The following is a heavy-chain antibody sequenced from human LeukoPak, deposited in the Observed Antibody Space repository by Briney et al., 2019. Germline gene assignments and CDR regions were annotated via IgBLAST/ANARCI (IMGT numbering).Heavy chain of an antibody. V-gene: IGHV3-66*02. CDR3: ARDHSGSYQRAFDI. Sequence: AGGSLRLSCAVSAFTVSSNYVSWVRQAPGKGLEWVSVIYGGGSTNYADSVKGRFTIFRDNSKNTLYLQMNSLRAEDTAVYYCARDHSGSYQRAFDIWGQGTMVTVSS. J-gene: IGHJ3*02. CDR2: IYGGGST. CDR1: AFTVSSNY. D-gene: IGHD1-26*01.